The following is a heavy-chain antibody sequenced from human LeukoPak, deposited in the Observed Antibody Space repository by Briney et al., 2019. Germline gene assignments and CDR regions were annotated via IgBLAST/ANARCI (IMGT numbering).Heavy chain of an antibody. CDR1: GYTFTSYS. Sequence: ASVKVSCKASGYTFTSYSINWVRQAPGQGLEWMGWISTYNSNTNYAQKLQGRVTMTTDTSTSTAYMELRSLGSDDTAVYYCAKDRWRDGSSSFDNWGQGTLVTVSS. J-gene: IGHJ4*02. CDR2: ISTYNSNT. V-gene: IGHV1-18*01. CDR3: AKDRWRDGSSSFDN. D-gene: IGHD6-6*01.